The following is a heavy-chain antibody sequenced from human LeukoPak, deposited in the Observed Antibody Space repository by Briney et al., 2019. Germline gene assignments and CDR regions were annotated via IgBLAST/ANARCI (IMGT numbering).Heavy chain of an antibody. Sequence: GASVKVSCKASGHTFTGYYMHWVRQAPGQGLEWMGWINPNSGGTNYAQKFQGRVTMTRDTSISTAYMELSRLRSDDTAVYYCARDPVTMVRGVIVDYGMDVWGQGTTVTVSS. CDR2: INPNSGGT. CDR1: GHTFTGYY. D-gene: IGHD3-10*01. V-gene: IGHV1-2*02. CDR3: ARDPVTMVRGVIVDYGMDV. J-gene: IGHJ6*02.